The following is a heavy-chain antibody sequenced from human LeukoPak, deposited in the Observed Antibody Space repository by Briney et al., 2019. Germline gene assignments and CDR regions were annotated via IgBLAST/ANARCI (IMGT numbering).Heavy chain of an antibody. Sequence: ASVKVSCKASGYTFTSYAIHWVRQAPGQRLEWMGWINAGNGNTKYSQKFQGRVTITRDTSANTTYMELSSLRSEDTAVYYCARNSHGTTVLDYWGQGTLVTVSS. CDR3: ARNSHGTTVLDY. CDR1: GYTFTSYA. V-gene: IGHV1-3*01. CDR2: INAGNGNT. D-gene: IGHD1-1*01. J-gene: IGHJ4*02.